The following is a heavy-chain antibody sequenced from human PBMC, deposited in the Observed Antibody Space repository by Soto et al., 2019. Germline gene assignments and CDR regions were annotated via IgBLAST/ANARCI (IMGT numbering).Heavy chain of an antibody. J-gene: IGHJ5*02. CDR2: IWYDGSNK. D-gene: IGHD3-3*01. CDR3: ARDRGITIFGVVRIHWFDP. Sequence: QVQLVESGGGVVQPGRSLRLSCAASGFTFSSYGMHWVRQAPGKGLEWVAVIWYDGSNKYYADSVKGRFTISRDNSKNTLYLQMNSLRAEETAVYYCARDRGITIFGVVRIHWFDPWGQGTLVTVSS. V-gene: IGHV3-33*01. CDR1: GFTFSSYG.